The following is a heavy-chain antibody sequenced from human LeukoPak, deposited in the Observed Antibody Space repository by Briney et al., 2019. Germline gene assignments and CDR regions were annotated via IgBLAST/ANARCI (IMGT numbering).Heavy chain of an antibody. V-gene: IGHV1-69*05. CDR2: IIPIFGTA. CDR1: GGTFSSYA. Sequence: SVKVSCKASGGTFSSYAISWVRQAPGQGLEWTGGIIPIFGTANYAQKFQGRVTITTDESTSTAYMELSSLRSEDTAVYYCAGGYSPGYYYYYMDVWGKGTTVTVSS. CDR3: AGGYSPGYYYYYMDV. D-gene: IGHD1-26*01. J-gene: IGHJ6*03.